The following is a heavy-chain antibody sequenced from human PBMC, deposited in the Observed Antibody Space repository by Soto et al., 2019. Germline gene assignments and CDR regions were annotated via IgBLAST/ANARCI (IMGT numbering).Heavy chain of an antibody. CDR3: ARGEGITTFGVYGFDV. Sequence: PRGSLKISCKGSGYRFTSHWISWLRQMPGKGLEWMGRTDPSDSFTQYNPSFQGHVTISGDKSLSTAYLQWSSLKASDTAIYYCARGEGITTFGVYGFDVWGQGASVTVSS. CDR1: GYRFTSHW. V-gene: IGHV5-10-1*01. J-gene: IGHJ6*02. CDR2: TDPSDSFT. D-gene: IGHD3-3*01.